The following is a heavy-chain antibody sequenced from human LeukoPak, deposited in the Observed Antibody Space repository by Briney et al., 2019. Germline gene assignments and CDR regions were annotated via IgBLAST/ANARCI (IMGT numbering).Heavy chain of an antibody. D-gene: IGHD1-26*01. J-gene: IGHJ4*02. CDR3: AKGRVASGSYFDY. CDR2: ISYDRSDE. V-gene: IGHV3-30*18. Sequence: GRSLRLSCAASGFTFSNYGMHWVRQAPGEGLEWVASISYDRSDEYNADSVKGRFTISRDNSKNTVYLQMNSLRAEDTAVYYCAKGRVASGSYFDYWGQGTLVTVSS. CDR1: GFTFSNYG.